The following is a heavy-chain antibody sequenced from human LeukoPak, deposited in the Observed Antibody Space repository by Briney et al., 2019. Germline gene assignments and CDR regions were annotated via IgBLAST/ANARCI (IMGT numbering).Heavy chain of an antibody. V-gene: IGHV4-34*01. CDR2: INHSGST. CDR1: GGSFSGYY. D-gene: IGHD3-22*01. Sequence: SETLSLTCAVYGGSFSGYYWSWIRQPPGKGLEWIGEINHSGSTNYNPSLKSRVTISVDTSKNQFSLKLSSVTAADTAVYYCARVPAGYDKAVYWSQGTLVTVSS. CDR3: ARVPAGYDKAVY. J-gene: IGHJ4*02.